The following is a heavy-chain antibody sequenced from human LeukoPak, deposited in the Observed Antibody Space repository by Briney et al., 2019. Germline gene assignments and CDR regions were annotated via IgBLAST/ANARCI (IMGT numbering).Heavy chain of an antibody. J-gene: IGHJ4*02. Sequence: KPSETLSLTWAVYGGSFSDYYWSWIRQPPGKGLEWIGEINHSGSINYNPSLKSRVTISVDTSKNQLSLKLSSVTAADTAVYYCARSGAWLVDYWGQGTLVTVSS. CDR2: INHSGSI. V-gene: IGHV4-34*01. CDR3: ARSGAWLVDY. D-gene: IGHD5-24*01. CDR1: GGSFSDYY.